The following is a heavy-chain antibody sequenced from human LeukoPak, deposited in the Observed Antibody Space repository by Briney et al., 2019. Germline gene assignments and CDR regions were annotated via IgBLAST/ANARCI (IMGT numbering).Heavy chain of an antibody. J-gene: IGHJ4*02. CDR2: ISYDGSNK. Sequence: GGSLRLSCAASGFTFSSYAMHWVRQAPGKGLEWVAVISYDGSNKYYAGSVKGRFTISRDNSKNTLYLQMNSLRAEDTAVYYCARDLSNGELDYWGQGTLVTVSS. CDR3: ARDLSNGELDY. V-gene: IGHV3-30-3*01. D-gene: IGHD2-8*01. CDR1: GFTFSSYA.